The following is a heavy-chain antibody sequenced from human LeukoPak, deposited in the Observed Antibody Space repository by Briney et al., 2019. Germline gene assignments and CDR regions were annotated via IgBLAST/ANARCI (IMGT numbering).Heavy chain of an antibody. J-gene: IGHJ4*02. Sequence: GGSLRLSCAASGFTFSSYAMSWVRQAPGKGLEWVSAISGSGGSTYYADSVKGRFTISRDNSKNTLYLQMNSLRAEDTAVYYCAKAQDYYGSSGPDYWGQGTLVTVSS. CDR1: GFTFSSYA. CDR3: AKAQDYYGSSGPDY. V-gene: IGHV3-23*01. D-gene: IGHD3-22*01. CDR2: ISGSGGST.